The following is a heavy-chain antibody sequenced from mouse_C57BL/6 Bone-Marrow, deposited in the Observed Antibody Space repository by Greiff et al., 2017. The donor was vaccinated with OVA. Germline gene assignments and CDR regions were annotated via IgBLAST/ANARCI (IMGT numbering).Heavy chain of an antibody. CDR3: ARDAAYYSNYDWYFDV. CDR1: GFTFSDFY. V-gene: IGHV7-1*01. D-gene: IGHD2-5*01. J-gene: IGHJ1*03. Sequence: EVKLVESGGGLVQSGRSLRLSCATSGFTFSDFYMEWVRQAPGTGLEWIAARRNKANDYTTEYSASVKGRFIVSRDTSHSILYLPMNALRAEDTAIYYCARDAAYYSNYDWYFDVWGTGTTVTVSS. CDR2: RRNKANDYTT.